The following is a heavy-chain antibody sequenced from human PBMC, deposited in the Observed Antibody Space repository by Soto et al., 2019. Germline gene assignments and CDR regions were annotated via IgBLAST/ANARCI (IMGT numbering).Heavy chain of an antibody. CDR3: ARAGRDCSGGSCYYNWFDP. Sequence: SETLSLTCTFSGASISSGDYYWRWIRQPPGKGLEWVGYIYYSGNTYYNPSLKSRLTISVDTSKNQLSLKLRSVTAADTAVYYCARAGRDCSGGSCYYNWFDPWGQGTLVT. V-gene: IGHV4-30-4*01. J-gene: IGHJ5*02. D-gene: IGHD2-15*01. CDR1: GASISSGDYY. CDR2: IYYSGNT.